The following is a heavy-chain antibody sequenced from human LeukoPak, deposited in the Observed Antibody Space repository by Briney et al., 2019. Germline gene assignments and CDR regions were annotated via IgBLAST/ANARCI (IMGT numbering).Heavy chain of an antibody. D-gene: IGHD4-17*01. V-gene: IGHV3-64D*09. CDR1: GCTFSSYA. Sequence: GGSLRLSCSASGCTFSSYAMHWVRQAPGKGLEYVSGIRSSGGTTYYSDSVKGRFTISRDNSKNTLYLQMISARLEDTSVYYCENDDHGDFPDWGQGTMVTVSS. CDR2: IRSSGGTT. J-gene: IGHJ4*02. CDR3: ENDDHGDFPD.